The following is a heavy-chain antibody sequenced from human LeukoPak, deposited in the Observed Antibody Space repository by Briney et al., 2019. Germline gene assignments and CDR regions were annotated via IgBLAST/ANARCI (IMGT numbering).Heavy chain of an antibody. CDR2: IIPIFGTA. CDR3: ARSVLSDTAMAGRGGYYYYYMDV. D-gene: IGHD5-18*01. Sequence: SVKVSCKASGGTFSSYAISWVRQAPGQGLEWMGRIIPIFGTANYAQKFQGRVTITTDESTSTAYMELSSLRSEDTAVYYCARSVLSDTAMAGRGGYYYYYMDVWGKGTTVTVSS. J-gene: IGHJ6*03. CDR1: GGTFSSYA. V-gene: IGHV1-69*05.